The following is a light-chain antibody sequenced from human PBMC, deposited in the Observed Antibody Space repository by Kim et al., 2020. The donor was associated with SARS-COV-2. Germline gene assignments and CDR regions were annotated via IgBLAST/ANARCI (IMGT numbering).Light chain of an antibody. CDR2: GAS. V-gene: IGKV3-20*01. J-gene: IGKJ1*01. CDR1: QSVNNNY. CDR3: QQYGSTPWT. Sequence: SPGERATLSCRASQSVNNNYLAWFQQKPGQAPRLLIYGASSRATGIPDRFSGSGSGTDFTLTISRLEPEDFAVYYCQQYGSTPWTFGQGTKVNIK.